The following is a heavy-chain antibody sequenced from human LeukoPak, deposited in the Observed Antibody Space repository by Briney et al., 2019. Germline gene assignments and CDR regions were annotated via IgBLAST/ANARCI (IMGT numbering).Heavy chain of an antibody. J-gene: IGHJ4*02. CDR1: GYTFTNYF. CDR3: ARGEMGYSGYRLDY. V-gene: IGHV1-69*13. D-gene: IGHD5-12*01. CDR2: IIPIFGTA. Sequence: GASVKVSCKASGYTFTNYFMHWVRQAPGQGLEWMGGIIPIFGTANYAQKFQGRVTITADESTSTAYMELSSLRSEDTAVYYCARGEMGYSGYRLDYWGQGTLVTVSS.